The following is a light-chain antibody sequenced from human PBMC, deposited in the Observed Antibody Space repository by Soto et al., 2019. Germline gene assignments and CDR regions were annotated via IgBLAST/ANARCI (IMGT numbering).Light chain of an antibody. V-gene: IGLV3-21*02. CDR1: NIETKS. CDR3: QVSDTSTDHPV. CDR2: DDS. Sequence: SYELTQPPSVSVAPGQTARITCGGNNIETKSVHWYQQKAGQAPVLVVYDDSDRPSGIPERFSGSNSGNATTLTISRVEAGDEADYFCQVSDTSTDHPVFGGGTKLTVL. J-gene: IGLJ3*02.